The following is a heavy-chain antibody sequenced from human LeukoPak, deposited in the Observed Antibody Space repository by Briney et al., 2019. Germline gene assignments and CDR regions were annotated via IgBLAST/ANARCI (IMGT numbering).Heavy chain of an antibody. CDR1: GFTVSSNY. CDR2: TYSGGST. J-gene: IGHJ4*02. D-gene: IGHD5-18*01. Sequence: GGSLRLSCAASGFTVSSNYMSWVRQAPGKGLEWVSVTYSGGSTYFADSVKGRFTIFRDNSKNTLYLQMNSLRAEDTAVYYCATKRGYNYGLDYWGQGTLVTASS. V-gene: IGHV3-53*01. CDR3: ATKRGYNYGLDY.